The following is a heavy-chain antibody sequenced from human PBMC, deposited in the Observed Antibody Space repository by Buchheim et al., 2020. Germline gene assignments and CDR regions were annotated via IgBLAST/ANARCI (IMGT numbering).Heavy chain of an antibody. D-gene: IGHD2-15*01. CDR3: APYCSGGSCNSLDY. V-gene: IGHV3-21*06. CDR1: GFTFSNFS. CDR2: ITSSSSYI. J-gene: IGHJ4*02. Sequence: EVQLVESGGGPVKPGGSLRLSCAASGFTFSNFSMNWVRQAPGKGLEWVSSITSSSSYIFYADSVKGRFTISRANANNSLYLQMNSLRAEDTAVYYWAPYCSGGSCNSLDYWGQGTL.